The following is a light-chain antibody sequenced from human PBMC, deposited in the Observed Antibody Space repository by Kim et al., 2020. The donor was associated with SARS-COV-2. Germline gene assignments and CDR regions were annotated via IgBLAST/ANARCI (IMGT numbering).Light chain of an antibody. CDR3: KQANSVPQT. V-gene: IGKV1-12*01. CDR1: QGISSW. CDR2: GAS. J-gene: IGKJ1*01. Sequence: DIQMTQSPSSVSASVGDRVTITCRASQGISSWLAWYQQKPGKDPKFLIYGASSFQSGVPSRFSGSGSGTEFTLTITSLQPEDCLTYDCKQANSVPQTFGQGTKVDIK.